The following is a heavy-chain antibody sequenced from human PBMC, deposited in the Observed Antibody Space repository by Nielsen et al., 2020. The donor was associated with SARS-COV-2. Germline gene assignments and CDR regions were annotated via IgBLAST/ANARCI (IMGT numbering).Heavy chain of an antibody. J-gene: IGHJ4*02. CDR3: ARPVDTANTN. CDR2: ISGSGGST. D-gene: IGHD5-18*01. V-gene: IGHV3-23*01. CDR1: GFTFSSYA. Sequence: GGSLRLSCAASGFTFSSYAMSWVRQAPGKGLEWVSAISGSGGSTYYADSVKGRFTISRDNAKNSLYLQMNSLRAEDTAVYYCARPVDTANTNWGQGTLVTVSS.